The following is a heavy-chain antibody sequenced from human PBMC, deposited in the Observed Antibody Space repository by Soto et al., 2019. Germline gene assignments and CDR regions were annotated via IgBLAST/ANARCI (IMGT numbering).Heavy chain of an antibody. J-gene: IGHJ6*02. CDR3: ARVGSDYYLYGMDV. CDR1: GYTFNSYY. V-gene: IGHV1-46*02. D-gene: IGHD3-22*01. Sequence: QVQLVQSGAEVKKHGASVKVSCKASGYTFNSYYIHWVRQAPGQGLEWMGIINPSGGSTSYAQKFVGRVTMTRDTSTSTGCMDLSSLRSEDTAVYYCARVGSDYYLYGMDVWGQGTTVTVSS. CDR2: INPSGGST.